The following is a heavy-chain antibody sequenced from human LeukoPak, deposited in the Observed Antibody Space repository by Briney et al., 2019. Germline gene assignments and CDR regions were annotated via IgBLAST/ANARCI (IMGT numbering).Heavy chain of an antibody. J-gene: IGHJ6*02. V-gene: IGHV3-7*03. Sequence: GGSLRLSCAASGFTFSNYWMTWVRQAPGKGLEWVANINRDGSERYYVDSMKGRFTISRDDAKSSLYLQMNSLRAEDTAVYYCARRNAMDVWGQGTTVIVFS. CDR2: INRDGSER. CDR3: ARRNAMDV. CDR1: GFTFSNYW.